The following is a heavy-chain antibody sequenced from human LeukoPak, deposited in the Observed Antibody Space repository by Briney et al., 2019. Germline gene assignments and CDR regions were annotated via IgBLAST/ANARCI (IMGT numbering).Heavy chain of an antibody. V-gene: IGHV3-7*03. CDR2: IKQDGSEK. J-gene: IGHJ4*02. Sequence: GGSLRLSCAASGFTFSGYWMSWVRQAPGKGLEWVANIKQDGSEKYYVDSMRGRFTISRDNAKNSLYLQMNSLRAEDTALYYCAKVPTYSSSSAYFDYWGQGTLVTVSS. D-gene: IGHD6-6*01. CDR3: AKVPTYSSSSAYFDY. CDR1: GFTFSGYW.